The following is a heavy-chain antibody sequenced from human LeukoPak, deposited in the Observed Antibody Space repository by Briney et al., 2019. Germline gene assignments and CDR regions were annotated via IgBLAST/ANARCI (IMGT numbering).Heavy chain of an antibody. J-gene: IGHJ4*02. Sequence: GGSLRLSCVASGFTFDDYGMIWVRKAPEKGLEWVSSINWNGVGTNYADSVKGRFTISRDNAKNSLYLQMNSLTAEDTALYYCARGDINTRTGDYWGQGTLVTVSS. CDR1: GFTFDDYG. CDR2: INWNGVGT. D-gene: IGHD1-14*01. V-gene: IGHV3-20*04. CDR3: ARGDINTRTGDY.